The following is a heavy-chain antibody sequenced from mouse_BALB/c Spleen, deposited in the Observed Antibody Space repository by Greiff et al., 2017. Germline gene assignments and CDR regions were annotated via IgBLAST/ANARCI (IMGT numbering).Heavy chain of an antibody. V-gene: IGHV1-9*01. J-gene: IGHJ1*01. D-gene: IGHD2-1*01. CDR1: GYTFSSYW. CDR3: ASGGNYGSFDD. Sequence: VQLQQSGAELMKPGASVKISCKATGYTFSSYWIEWVKQRPGHGLEWIGEILPGSGSTNYNEKFKGKATFTADTSSNTAYMQLSSLTSEDSAVYYGASGGNYGSFDDGGEGTTVTVSA. CDR2: ILPGSGST.